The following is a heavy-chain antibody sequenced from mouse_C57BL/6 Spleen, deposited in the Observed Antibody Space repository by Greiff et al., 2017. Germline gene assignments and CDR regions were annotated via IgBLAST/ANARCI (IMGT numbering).Heavy chain of an antibody. D-gene: IGHD1-1*01. V-gene: IGHV1-64*01. CDR2: IHPNSGST. Sequence: QVQLKQPGAELVKPGASVKLSCKASGYTFTSYWMHWVKQRPGQGLEWIGMIHPNSGSTNYNEKFKSKATLTVDKSSSTAYMQLSSLTSEDSAVYYCARYYYGTPYAMDYWGQGTSVTVSS. J-gene: IGHJ4*01. CDR1: GYTFTSYW. CDR3: ARYYYGTPYAMDY.